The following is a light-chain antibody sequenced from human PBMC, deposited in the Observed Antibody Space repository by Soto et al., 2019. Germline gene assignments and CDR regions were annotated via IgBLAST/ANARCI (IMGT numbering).Light chain of an antibody. Sequence: QSVLTQPASVSGSPGQSITISCTGTSSDVGANNYVSWYQQQSGKAPKLLIHEVSNRPAGVSDRFSGSKSGNTASLTISGLQAEDEADYYCSAFATSRAYVFGIGTKVTV. CDR3: SAFATSRAYV. CDR2: EVS. J-gene: IGLJ1*01. V-gene: IGLV2-14*01. CDR1: SSDVGANNY.